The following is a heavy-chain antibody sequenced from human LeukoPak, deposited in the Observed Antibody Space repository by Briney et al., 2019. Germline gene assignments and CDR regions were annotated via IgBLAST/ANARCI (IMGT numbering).Heavy chain of an antibody. CDR2: IYSSGST. D-gene: IGHD3-10*01. CDR3: ARGYGSGSNWFDP. V-gene: IGHV4-4*07. Sequence: SETLSLTCTVSGGSISTYYWSWIRQPAGKDLEWIGHIYSSGSTNYNPSLKSRVTMSVDTSKNQLSLKLNSVTGADTAVYYCARGYGSGSNWFDPWGQGTLVIVSS. CDR1: GGSISTYY. J-gene: IGHJ5*02.